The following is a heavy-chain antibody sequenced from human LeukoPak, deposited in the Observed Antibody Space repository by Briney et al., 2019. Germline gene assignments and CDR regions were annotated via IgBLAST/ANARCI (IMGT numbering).Heavy chain of an antibody. D-gene: IGHD3-10*01. CDR1: GGSISSSSYY. CDR2: IYYSGTT. V-gene: IGHV4-39*01. CDR3: ARLGNYYGSGTYWNY. J-gene: IGHJ4*02. Sequence: SETLSLTCTVSGGSISSSSYYWGWIRQPPGKGLEWIGSIYYSGTTYYNPSLKSRVTISVDTSKNQFSLKLSSVTAADTAVYYCARLGNYYGSGTYWNYWGQGTLVTVSS.